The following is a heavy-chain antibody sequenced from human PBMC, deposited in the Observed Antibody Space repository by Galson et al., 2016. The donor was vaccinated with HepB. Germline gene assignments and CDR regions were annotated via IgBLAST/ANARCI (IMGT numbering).Heavy chain of an antibody. V-gene: IGHV4-39*01. D-gene: IGHD2-2*01. CDR1: GGSISRSSYY. Sequence: ETLSLTCTVSGGSISRSSYYWGWIRQPPGKGLEWIGSMYYSGSTYYNPSLKSRVTISVDTSKNQFSLKLSSVTAADTAVYYCTRHLGYCSSTSCSIDYYYMDVWGKGTTVTVSS. CDR2: MYYSGST. CDR3: TRHLGYCSSTSCSIDYYYMDV. J-gene: IGHJ6*03.